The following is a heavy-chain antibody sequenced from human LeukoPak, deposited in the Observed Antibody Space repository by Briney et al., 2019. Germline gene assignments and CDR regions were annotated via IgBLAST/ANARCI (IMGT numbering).Heavy chain of an antibody. V-gene: IGHV3-74*01. Sequence: GGSLRLSCAASGFTFSRHWMHWVRQAPGKGLVWISRINSDASDTNCADFVKGRFTISRDNAKNTVYLHINSLRDEDTAVYYCAKDGNSGSSGDDAFDIWGQGTMVTVSS. J-gene: IGHJ3*02. CDR1: GFTFSRHW. CDR3: AKDGNSGSSGDDAFDI. D-gene: IGHD1-26*01. CDR2: INSDASDT.